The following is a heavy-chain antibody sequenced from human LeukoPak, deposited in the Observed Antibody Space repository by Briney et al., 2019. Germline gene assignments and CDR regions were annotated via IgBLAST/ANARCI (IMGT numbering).Heavy chain of an antibody. CDR1: GYTFTSYD. CDR3: ARALLWFGELMFAFDI. J-gene: IGHJ3*02. Sequence: EASVKVSCKASGYTFTSYDINWVRQATGQGLEWMGWMNPNSGNTGYAQKFQGRVAMTRNTSISTAYMELSSLRSEDTAVYYCARALLWFGELMFAFDIWGQGTMVTVSS. D-gene: IGHD3-10*01. V-gene: IGHV1-8*01. CDR2: MNPNSGNT.